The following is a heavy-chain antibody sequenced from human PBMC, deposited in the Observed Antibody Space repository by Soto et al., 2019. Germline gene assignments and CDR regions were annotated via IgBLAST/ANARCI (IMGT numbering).Heavy chain of an antibody. J-gene: IGHJ4*02. D-gene: IGHD5-18*01. V-gene: IGHV4-59*01. Sequence: SETLSLTCTVSGGSISDYYWSWIRQPPGKGLEWIGYIYSSGSTNYNPSLKSRVTISADTSKNQVSLKLTSVTAADTAVYYCARDHPHSYGIYYFDYWGQGTLVTVSS. CDR1: GGSISDYY. CDR3: ARDHPHSYGIYYFDY. CDR2: IYSSGST.